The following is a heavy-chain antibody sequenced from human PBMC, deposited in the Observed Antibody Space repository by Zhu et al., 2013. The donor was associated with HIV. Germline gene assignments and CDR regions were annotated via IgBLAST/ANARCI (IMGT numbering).Heavy chain of an antibody. D-gene: IGHD7-27*01. J-gene: IGHJ4*02. V-gene: IGHV3-30-3*01. Sequence: VQLVESGGGVVQPGRSLRLSCAASGFTFSSYAMRWVRHTPGKGLEWVAAISFDGSDKYYADSVKGRFTISRDNSKNTLYLQMNSLRAEDTAVYYCAGAGEGLPIDYWGQGTLVTVSS. CDR3: AGAGEGLPIDY. CDR2: ISFDGSDK. CDR1: GFTFSSYA.